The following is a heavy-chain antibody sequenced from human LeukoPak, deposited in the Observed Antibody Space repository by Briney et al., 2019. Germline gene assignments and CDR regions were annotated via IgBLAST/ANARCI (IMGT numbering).Heavy chain of an antibody. CDR3: ARDTEWEKNPDYFDY. CDR2: ISANNGNI. CDR1: GYTFTRYG. V-gene: IGHV1-18*01. D-gene: IGHD1-26*01. J-gene: IGHJ4*02. Sequence: SSVKVSCKASGYTFTRYGISWVRQAPGQGLEWMGWISANNGNINNAQKLQGRVNMPTGKSTSTAYMELRSLRSDDTAVYYCARDTEWEKNPDYFDYWGQGTVVSVSS.